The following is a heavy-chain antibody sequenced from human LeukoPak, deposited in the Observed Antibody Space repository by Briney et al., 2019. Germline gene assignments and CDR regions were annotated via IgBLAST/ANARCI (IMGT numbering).Heavy chain of an antibody. CDR2: ISSSNSYI. CDR1: GFTFSSYS. D-gene: IGHD3-22*01. CDR3: ASEGARDSSGYYGDAFDI. Sequence: GGSLRLSCAASGFTFSSYSMNWVRQAPGKGLEWVSSISSSNSYIYYADSVKGRFTISRDNAKNSLYLQMNSLRAEDTALYYCASEGARDSSGYYGDAFDIWGQGTMVSVSS. V-gene: IGHV3-21*01. J-gene: IGHJ3*02.